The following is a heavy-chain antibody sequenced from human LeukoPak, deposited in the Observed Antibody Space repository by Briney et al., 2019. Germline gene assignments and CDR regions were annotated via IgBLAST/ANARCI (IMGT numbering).Heavy chain of an antibody. V-gene: IGHV3-30*18. Sequence: GGSLRLSCTASGFTFSSYSIHWVRQAPGKGLEWVALISYDGSNKYYADSVRGRFTISRDNSKDTVYVQMNSLRAEDTAVYYCAKSNYDILTGHYDLEYWGQGTLVTVSS. CDR3: AKSNYDILTGHYDLEY. J-gene: IGHJ4*02. CDR1: GFTFSSYS. CDR2: ISYDGSNK. D-gene: IGHD3-9*01.